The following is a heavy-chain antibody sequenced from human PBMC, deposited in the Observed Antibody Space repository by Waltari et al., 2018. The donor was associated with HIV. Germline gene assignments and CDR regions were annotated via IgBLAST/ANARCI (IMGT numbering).Heavy chain of an antibody. V-gene: IGHV1-2*06. CDR3: ARGESVSVSNIPPGYRFDF. Sequence: QVQLVQSGAELKKPGASVEFSCRASGYSFTAYYIHCVRQAPGQGLQWMGRINPISGSTNIPLTFQGRITMTRDTSSGAVFIELRGLKFNDTALYYCARGESVSVSNIPPGYRFDFWGQGTLITVSS. D-gene: IGHD2-15*01. CDR2: INPISGST. J-gene: IGHJ4*02. CDR1: GYSFTAYY.